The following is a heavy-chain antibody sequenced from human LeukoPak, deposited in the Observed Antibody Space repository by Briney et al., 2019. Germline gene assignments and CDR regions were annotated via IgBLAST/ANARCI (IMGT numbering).Heavy chain of an antibody. CDR2: ISGSGGST. Sequence: GGTLRLSCAASGFTFSSYGMSWVRQAPGKGLEWVSAISGSGGSTYYADSVKGRFTISRDNSKNTLYLQMNSLRAEDTAVYYCARGPRTSITMVRGNTLDVWGKGTTVTVSS. CDR3: ARGPRTSITMVRGNTLDV. D-gene: IGHD3-10*01. CDR1: GFTFSSYG. V-gene: IGHV3-23*01. J-gene: IGHJ6*04.